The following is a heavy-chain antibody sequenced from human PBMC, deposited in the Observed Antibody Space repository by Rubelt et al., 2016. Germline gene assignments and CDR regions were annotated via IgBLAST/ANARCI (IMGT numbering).Heavy chain of an antibody. V-gene: IGHV5-51*01. CDR2: IHPGDSAT. J-gene: IGHJ4*02. D-gene: IGHD5-12*01. CDR3: SRLMGYSTIDY. CDR1: GYRFTNYW. Sequence: EVQLVQSGAEVKKPGESLKISCKGSGYRFTNYWIGWVRQMPGKGPEWMGIIHPGDSATRYSPSLQGQGTISADKSINTAYLQWSSLKASDTAIYYCSRLMGYSTIDYWGQGTLVTVSS.